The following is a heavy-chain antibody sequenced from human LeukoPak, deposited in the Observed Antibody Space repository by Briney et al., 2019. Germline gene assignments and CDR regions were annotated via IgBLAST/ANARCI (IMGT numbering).Heavy chain of an antibody. CDR2: IVVGSGNT. J-gene: IGHJ4*02. CDR1: GFTFTSPA. CDR3: AARGTWRVDDY. V-gene: IGHV1-58*02. D-gene: IGHD1-7*01. Sequence: SVKVSCKASGFTFTSPAMQWVRQARGQRLEWIGWIVVGSGNTNYAQKFQERVTITRDMSTSTAYMELSSLRSEDTAVYYCAARGTWRVDDYWGQGTLVTVSS.